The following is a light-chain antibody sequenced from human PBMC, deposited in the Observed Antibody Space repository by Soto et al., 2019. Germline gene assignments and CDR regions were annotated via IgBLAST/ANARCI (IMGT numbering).Light chain of an antibody. CDR1: ESIARH. V-gene: IGKV1-39*01. CDR2: AAS. J-gene: IGKJ5*01. Sequence: DIQMTQSPSSLSASVGDRVTITCRASESIARHLNWYQQRPGKAPKLLIYAASTLQNGVPSRFRGGGSGTDFTLTISNLQPEDFATDYCQRTYSTLSIAFGQGTRLEIK. CDR3: QRTYSTLSIA.